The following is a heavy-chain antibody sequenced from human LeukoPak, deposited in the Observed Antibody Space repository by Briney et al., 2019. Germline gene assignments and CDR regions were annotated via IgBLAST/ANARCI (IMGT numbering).Heavy chain of an antibody. CDR3: ASQSYCSSTSCPLGDAFDI. J-gene: IGHJ3*02. CDR1: GGSISSYY. Sequence: SETLSLTCTVSGGSISSYYWSWIRQPPGKGLVWIGYIHYSGSTNYSPSLKSRVTISVDTSKNQFSLNLTSVTAADSAVYYCASQSYCSSTSCPLGDAFDIWGQGTMVTVSS. D-gene: IGHD2-2*01. CDR2: IHYSGST. V-gene: IGHV4-59*01.